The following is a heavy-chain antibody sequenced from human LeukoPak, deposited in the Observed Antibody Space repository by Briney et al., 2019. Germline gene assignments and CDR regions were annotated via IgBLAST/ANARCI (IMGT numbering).Heavy chain of an antibody. J-gene: IGHJ4*02. CDR1: GGTFSNYA. Sequence: SVKVSCKASGGTFSNYAISWVRQAPGQGLEWMGGIIPIFGTANYAQKFRGRVTITADKSTRTAYMELSSLRSEDTAVYYCARVGVAVAGGSFDYWGQGTLVTVSS. V-gene: IGHV1-69*06. CDR3: ARVGVAVAGGSFDY. CDR2: IIPIFGTA. D-gene: IGHD6-19*01.